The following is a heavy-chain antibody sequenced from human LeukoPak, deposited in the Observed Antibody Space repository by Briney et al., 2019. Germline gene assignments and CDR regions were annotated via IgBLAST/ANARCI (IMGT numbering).Heavy chain of an antibody. CDR2: IRTKANSYAT. J-gene: IGHJ5*02. CDR3: TRGQPRWFDP. V-gene: IGHV3-73*01. D-gene: IGHD1-14*01. Sequence: PGGSLRLSCAASGFTFSGWAMHWVRQASGKGLEWVGRIRTKANSYATTYAASVKGRFTMSRDDSKKTAFLQMNSLKTEDTAVYYCTRGQPRWFDPWGQGTLVTVSS. CDR1: GFTFSGWA.